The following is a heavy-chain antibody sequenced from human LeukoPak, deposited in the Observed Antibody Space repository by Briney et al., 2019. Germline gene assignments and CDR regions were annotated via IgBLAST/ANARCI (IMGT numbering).Heavy chain of an antibody. D-gene: IGHD3-22*01. CDR3: ARDTGAYYDSGGLDY. J-gene: IGHJ4*02. CDR1: GFTFDDYT. V-gene: IGHV3-43*01. Sequence: GGSLRLSCAASGFTFDDYTMHWVRQAPGKGLEWVSLISWDGGSTYYADSVKGRFTISRDNAKNLLYLQMNSLRAEDTAVYYCARDTGAYYDSGGLDYWGQGTLVTVSS. CDR2: ISWDGGST.